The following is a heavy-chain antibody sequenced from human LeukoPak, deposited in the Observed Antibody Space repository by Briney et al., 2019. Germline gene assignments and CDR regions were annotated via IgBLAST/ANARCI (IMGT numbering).Heavy chain of an antibody. CDR2: ISAYNGNT. Sequence: GASVKVSCKASGYTFTSYGISWVRQAPGQGLEWMGWISAYNGNTNYAQKLQGRVTMTTDTSTSTAYMELRSLRSDDTAVYYCARDLGYFDWLTTYDYWGQGTLVTVSS. V-gene: IGHV1-18*01. CDR3: ARDLGYFDWLTTYDY. J-gene: IGHJ4*02. D-gene: IGHD3-9*01. CDR1: GYTFTSYG.